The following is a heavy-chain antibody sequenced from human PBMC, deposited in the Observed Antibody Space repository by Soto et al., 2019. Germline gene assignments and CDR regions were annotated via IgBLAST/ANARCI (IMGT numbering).Heavy chain of an antibody. J-gene: IGHJ2*01. V-gene: IGHV1-18*01. D-gene: IGHD3-10*01. Sequence: QVELVQSGPEVKRPGASVKVSCKASGYTFITNGINWVRQAPGQGLEWMGWISPANGDKKYAQKFKGRVTLPSETSTDTVYMELTNLRSYDTAVYFCARGRYFATTHRQWWYFDFWGRGTLVTVSS. CDR3: ARGRYFATTHRQWWYFDF. CDR2: ISPANGDK. CDR1: GYTFITNG.